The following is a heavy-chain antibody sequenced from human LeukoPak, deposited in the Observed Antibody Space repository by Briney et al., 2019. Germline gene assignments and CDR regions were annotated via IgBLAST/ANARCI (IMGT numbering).Heavy chain of an antibody. Sequence: PGGSLRLSCAASGFTFSSYEMSWVRQAPGKGLEWVSYISSGGGTMFYADSVKGRFTISRDNAKNSLYLQIYSLRAEDTANYYCARGGSTYSRRYFDYWGQGTLVTVSS. CDR1: GFTFSSYE. V-gene: IGHV3-48*03. CDR2: ISSGGGTM. J-gene: IGHJ4*02. D-gene: IGHD2-15*01. CDR3: ARGGSTYSRRYFDY.